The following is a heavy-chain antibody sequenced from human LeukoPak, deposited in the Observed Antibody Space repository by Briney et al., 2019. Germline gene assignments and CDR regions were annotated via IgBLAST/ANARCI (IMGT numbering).Heavy chain of an antibody. CDR2: IIPIFGIA. J-gene: IGHJ4*02. D-gene: IGHD2-2*01. V-gene: IGHV1-69*04. CDR3: ASLGVDCSSTSCFPVH. CDR1: GGTFSSYA. Sequence: SVKVSCKASGGTFSSYAISWVRQAPGQGLEWMGRIIPIFGIANYAQKVQGRVTITAEKSTSTAYMELRSLRCEDTAVYYCASLGVDCSSTSCFPVHWGQGTLVTVSS.